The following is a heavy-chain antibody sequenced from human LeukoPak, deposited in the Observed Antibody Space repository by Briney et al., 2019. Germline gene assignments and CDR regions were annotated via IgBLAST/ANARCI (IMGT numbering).Heavy chain of an antibody. V-gene: IGHV3-7*01. CDR3: AREYYYDSSGHPLDY. CDR2: IKQDGSEK. J-gene: IGHJ4*02. Sequence: GGSLRLSCAASGFTFSSYWMSWVRQAPGKGLEWVANIKQDGSEKYYVDSVKGRFTISRDNAKNSLYLQMNSLRAEDTAVYYCAREYYYDSSGHPLDYWGQGTLVTVSS. CDR1: GFTFSSYW. D-gene: IGHD3-22*01.